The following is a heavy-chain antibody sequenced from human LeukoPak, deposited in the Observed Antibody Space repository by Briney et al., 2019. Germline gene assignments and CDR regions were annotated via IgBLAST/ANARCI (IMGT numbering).Heavy chain of an antibody. CDR3: ARSGVQWQWLLTYDAFDI. V-gene: IGHV3-30*04. Sequence: PGRSLRLSCAASGFTFSSYAMHWVRQAPGKGLEWVAVISYDGSNKYYADSVKGRFTISRDNSKNTLFVQMNSLRTEDTAVYYCARSGVQWQWLLTYDAFDIWGQGTMVTVSS. CDR2: ISYDGSNK. D-gene: IGHD6-19*01. CDR1: GFTFSSYA. J-gene: IGHJ3*02.